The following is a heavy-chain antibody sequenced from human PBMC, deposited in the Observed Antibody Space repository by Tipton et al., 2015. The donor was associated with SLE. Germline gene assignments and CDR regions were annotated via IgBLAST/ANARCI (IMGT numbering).Heavy chain of an antibody. D-gene: IGHD3-10*01. Sequence: QSGAEVKKPGASVKVPCKASGYTFASYDINWVRQATGQGLEWMGWMGPNSGNTGYAQKFQGRVTMTRNTSTTTAYMELSSLTSEDTAVYYCARADYYASGRYRPFGYWGQGTLVTVSS. CDR3: ARADYYASGRYRPFGY. CDR2: MGPNSGNT. J-gene: IGHJ4*02. CDR1: GYTFASYD. V-gene: IGHV1-8*01.